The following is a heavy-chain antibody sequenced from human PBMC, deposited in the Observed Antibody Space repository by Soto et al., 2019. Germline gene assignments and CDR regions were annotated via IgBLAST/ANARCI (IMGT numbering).Heavy chain of an antibody. CDR2: IRSKAYGGTT. Sequence: GGSLRLSCTTSGFTFGDYFMNWVRQAPGKGLEWVVFIRSKAYGGTTEYAASVEGRFTISRDDSQSIAYLQMNNLTPEDTDVYYCYTGDRNPAWPLFDYWGQGALVTVS. D-gene: IGHD2-2*02. V-gene: IGHV3-49*04. CDR1: GFTFGDYF. J-gene: IGHJ4*02. CDR3: YTGDRNPAWPLFDY.